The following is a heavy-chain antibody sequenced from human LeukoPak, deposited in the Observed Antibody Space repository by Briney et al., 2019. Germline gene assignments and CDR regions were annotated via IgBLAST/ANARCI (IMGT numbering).Heavy chain of an antibody. V-gene: IGHV3-48*02. D-gene: IGHD6-6*01. Sequence: PGGSLRLSCAASGFTFSSYTMNWVRQPPGKGLEWVSNIGTSSTTIYYADSVKGRFTISRDNSKNTLYLQMNSLRDEDTAVYYCAKDRRYSSSNWFDPWGQGTLVTVSS. J-gene: IGHJ5*02. CDR2: IGTSSTTI. CDR1: GFTFSSYT. CDR3: AKDRRYSSSNWFDP.